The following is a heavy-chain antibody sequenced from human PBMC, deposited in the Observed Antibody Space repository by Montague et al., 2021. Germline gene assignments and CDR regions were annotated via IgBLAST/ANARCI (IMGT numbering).Heavy chain of an antibody. CDR1: GGSLDGFY. J-gene: IGHJ4*02. Sequence: SDTLSLTSAVYGGSLDGFYWTWIRQPPGKGLEWIGETNHRGISSYNPALKGRVTLSAETSKNQFSLRVTSVIAADTAVYFCARYLTGGYDEWGRGTLVTVSS. CDR3: ARYLTGGYDE. V-gene: IGHV4-34*01. D-gene: IGHD5-12*01. CDR2: TNHRGIS.